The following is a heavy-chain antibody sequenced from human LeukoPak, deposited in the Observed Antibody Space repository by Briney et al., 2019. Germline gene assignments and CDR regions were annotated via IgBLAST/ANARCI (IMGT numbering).Heavy chain of an antibody. CDR3: AKDGSPIGVVVTHLDY. CDR1: GFTFSSYG. V-gene: IGHV3-30*02. CDR2: IRYDGSNK. Sequence: GGSLRLSCAASGFTFSSYGMHWVRQAPGKGLEWVTFIRYDGSNKYYADSVKGRFTISRDNSKSTLYLQMNSLGAEDTAVYYCAKDGSPIGVVVTHLDYWGQGTLVTVSS. J-gene: IGHJ4*02. D-gene: IGHD3-3*01.